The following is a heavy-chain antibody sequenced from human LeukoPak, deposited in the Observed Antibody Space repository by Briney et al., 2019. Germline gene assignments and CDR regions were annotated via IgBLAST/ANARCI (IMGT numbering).Heavy chain of an antibody. Sequence: ASVKVSCKASGYTFTMNGISWVRQAPGQGLEWMGWISSYNGKTNYAQRLQGRVTMTTDTSTSTAYMELRSLRSDDTAVYYCARVNTMVRGVNPPGYWGQGTLVTVSS. CDR3: ARVNTMVRGVNPPGY. CDR1: GYTFTMNG. J-gene: IGHJ4*02. CDR2: ISSYNGKT. D-gene: IGHD3-10*01. V-gene: IGHV1-18*01.